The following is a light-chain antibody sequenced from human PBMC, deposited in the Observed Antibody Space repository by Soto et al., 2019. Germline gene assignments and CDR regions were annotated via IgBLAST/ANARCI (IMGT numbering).Light chain of an antibody. J-gene: IGKJ4*01. V-gene: IGKV3-15*01. CDR3: QQYYKWPLT. CDR2: GTS. CDR1: QSVSSN. Sequence: EIVMNKSPATLSASPGARATLSCRASQSVSSNLAWYQQKPGQAPRLLIYGTSTRATVIPVRFSGSGSGTEFTLTISGLQSEDFAVYYCQQYYKWPLTFGGGTKVEI.